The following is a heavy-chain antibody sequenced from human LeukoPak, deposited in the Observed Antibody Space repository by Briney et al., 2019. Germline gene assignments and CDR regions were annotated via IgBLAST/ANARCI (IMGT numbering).Heavy chain of an antibody. CDR3: TTDRMIYATNWAVSWFDP. CDR2: VKTKGDGGAA. D-gene: IGHD2-8*01. CDR1: GVTFTNAW. V-gene: IGHV3-15*01. Sequence: GGSLRLSCAASGVTFTNAWLTWVRQAPGKGLEWVGRVKTKGDGGAADYAAPVKGRFTISRDDSTKTLYLQMNSLKTEDTAVYYCTTDRMIYATNWAVSWFDPWGQGTLVTVSS. J-gene: IGHJ5*02.